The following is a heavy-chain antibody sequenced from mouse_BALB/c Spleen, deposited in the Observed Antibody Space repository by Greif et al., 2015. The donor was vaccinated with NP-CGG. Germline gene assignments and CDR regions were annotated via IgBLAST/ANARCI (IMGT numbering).Heavy chain of an antibody. D-gene: IGHD1-1*01. J-gene: IGHJ1*01. Sequence: EVKLMESGPELVKPGASVKMSCKASGYTFTSYVMHWVKQKPGQGLEWIGYINPYNDGTKYNEKFKGKATLTSDKSSSTACTELSSLTSEDAAVYYCAREGYGSTWYFDVCGAGTTVTVSS. CDR3: AREGYGSTWYFDV. CDR2: INPYNDGT. CDR1: GYTFTSYV. V-gene: IGHV1-14*01.